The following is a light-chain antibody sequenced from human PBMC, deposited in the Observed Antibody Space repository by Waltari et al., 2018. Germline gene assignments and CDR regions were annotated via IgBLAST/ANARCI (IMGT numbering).Light chain of an antibody. CDR2: GSS. Sequence: DIQMTQSPSSLSASVGDTVPITCRANQGVNNFLAWLQQRPGKAPKSLIYGSSTLQSGVPSRFSGSGYGTDFTLTISSLQPEDIATYYCQQHADYPLTFGGGTRVEIK. J-gene: IGKJ4*01. CDR3: QQHADYPLT. V-gene: IGKV1-16*01. CDR1: QGVNNF.